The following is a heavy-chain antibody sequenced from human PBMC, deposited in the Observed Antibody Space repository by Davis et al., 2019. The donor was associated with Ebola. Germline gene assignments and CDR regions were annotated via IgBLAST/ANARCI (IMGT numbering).Heavy chain of an antibody. V-gene: IGHV4-59*01. CDR2: IYYSGST. Sequence: MPSETLSLTCTVSGGSISGYYWSWFRQPPGKRLEWIGSIYYSGSTNYNPSLKSRLTISVDMSRNQFSLRLSSVTAADTAFYYCARANYFDYWGQGILVAVSS. CDR1: GGSISGYY. CDR3: ARANYFDY. J-gene: IGHJ4*02.